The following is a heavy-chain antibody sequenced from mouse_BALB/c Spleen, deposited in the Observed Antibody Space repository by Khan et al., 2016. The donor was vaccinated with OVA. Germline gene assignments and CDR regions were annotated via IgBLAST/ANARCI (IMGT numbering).Heavy chain of an antibody. CDR2: ISYDGSN. CDR3: ARGGVVVPYWYFDV. D-gene: IGHD1-1*01. CDR1: GYSITGGYS. V-gene: IGHV3-6*02. J-gene: IGHJ1*01. Sequence: EVQLQESGPGLVKPSQSLSLTCSVTGYSITGGYSWSWIRQFPGNKLEWMGYISYDGSNNYNPSLKNRISITRATSKNQFFLKLNSVTTEDTATESCARGGVVVPYWYFDVWGAGTTVTVSS.